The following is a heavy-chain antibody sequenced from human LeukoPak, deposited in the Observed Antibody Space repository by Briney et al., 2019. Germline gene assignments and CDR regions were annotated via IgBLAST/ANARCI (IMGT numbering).Heavy chain of an antibody. J-gene: IGHJ4*02. D-gene: IGHD1-14*01. CDR1: GFTFSSYW. CDR2: INSDGSST. V-gene: IGHV3-74*01. CDR3: ARETALRSGDY. Sequence: PGRSLRLSCAASGFTFSSYWMHWVRQAPGKGLVWVSRINSDGSSTSYADSVKGRFTISRDNAKNTLYLQMNSLRAEDTAVYYCARETALRSGDYWGQGTLVTVSS.